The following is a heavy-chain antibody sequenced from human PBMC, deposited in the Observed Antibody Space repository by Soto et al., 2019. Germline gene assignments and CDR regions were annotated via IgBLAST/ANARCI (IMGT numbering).Heavy chain of an antibody. CDR1: GFSLSSKGMR. CDR2: IDWDDDK. Sequence: SGPTLVNPTQTLTLTCTFSGFSLSSKGMRVSWIRQPPGKALEWLARIDWDDDKFYSPSLRTRLAISKGTSKNQVVLTMANVDPMDTATYYCARSPGGFTVATYFFDYWGQGTLVTVSS. V-gene: IGHV2-70*04. J-gene: IGHJ4*02. CDR3: ARSPGGFTVATYFFDY. D-gene: IGHD3-16*01.